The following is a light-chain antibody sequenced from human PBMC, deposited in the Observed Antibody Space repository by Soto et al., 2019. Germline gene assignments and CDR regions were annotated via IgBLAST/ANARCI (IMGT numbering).Light chain of an antibody. CDR3: SSYTSSSTLEV. V-gene: IGLV2-14*01. J-gene: IGLJ2*01. CDR2: DVS. Sequence: QLVLTQPASVSGSPGQSITISCTGTSSDVGGYNYVSWYQQYPGKAPKLMIYDVSNRPSGVSNRFSGSKSGNTASLTISGLQAEDEADYYCSSYTSSSTLEVFGGGTKLTVL. CDR1: SSDVGGYNY.